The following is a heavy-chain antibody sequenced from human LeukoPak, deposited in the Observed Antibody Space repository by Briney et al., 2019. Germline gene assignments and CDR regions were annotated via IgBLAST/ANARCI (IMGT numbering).Heavy chain of an antibody. CDR1: GGSFGGYY. Sequence: SETLSLTCAVYGGSFGGYYWSWIRQPPGKGLEWIGEINHSGSTNYNPSLKSRVTISVDTSKNQFSLKLSSVTAADTAVYYCARATGVVPAALGYWGQGTLVTVSS. CDR2: INHSGST. D-gene: IGHD2-2*01. V-gene: IGHV4-34*01. J-gene: IGHJ4*02. CDR3: ARATGVVPAALGY.